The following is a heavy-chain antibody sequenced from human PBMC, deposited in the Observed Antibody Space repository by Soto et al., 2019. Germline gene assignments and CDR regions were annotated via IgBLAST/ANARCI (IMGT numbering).Heavy chain of an antibody. Sequence: LSLTCTVSGGSISSYYWSWIRQPPGKGLEWIGYIYYSGSTNYNPSLKSRVTISVDTSKNQFSLKLSSVTAADTAVYYCARGGYDSSGYPFDYWGQGTLVTVS. J-gene: IGHJ4*02. CDR2: IYYSGST. CDR1: GGSISSYY. D-gene: IGHD3-22*01. CDR3: ARGGYDSSGYPFDY. V-gene: IGHV4-59*01.